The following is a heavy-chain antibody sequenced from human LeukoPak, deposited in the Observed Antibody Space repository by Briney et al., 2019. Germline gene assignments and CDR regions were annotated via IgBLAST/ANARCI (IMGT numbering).Heavy chain of an antibody. D-gene: IGHD3-10*01. V-gene: IGHV4-34*01. J-gene: IGHJ3*02. Sequence: SETLSLTCAVYDESFSGYYCSWIRQPPRKGLEWIGEIDHSGSTNYNPSLQSRVTISVDTSKNQFSLKVSSVSAADTAVYYCARGNRPYGEHEAFDIWGHGTTDTVSP. CDR1: DESFSGYY. CDR2: IDHSGST. CDR3: ARGNRPYGEHEAFDI.